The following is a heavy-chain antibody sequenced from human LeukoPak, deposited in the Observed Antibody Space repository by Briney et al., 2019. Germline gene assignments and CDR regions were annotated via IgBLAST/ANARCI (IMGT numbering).Heavy chain of an antibody. CDR3: AKAYRYTSGWYEY. J-gene: IGHJ4*02. CDR2: VSGNGGTT. CDR1: GFTFSSSA. D-gene: IGHD6-19*01. V-gene: IGHV3-23*01. Sequence: GGSLRLSCAASGFTFSSSAMSWVRQAPGKGLEWVSGVSGNGGTTYYADSVKGRFTISRDNSKNTLYLQMNTLRADDTAVYYCAKAYRYTSGWYEYWGQGTLVTVSS.